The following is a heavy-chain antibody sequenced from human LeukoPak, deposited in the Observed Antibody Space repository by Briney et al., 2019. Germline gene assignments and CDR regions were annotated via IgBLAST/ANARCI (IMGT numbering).Heavy chain of an antibody. CDR2: ITGSCDST. V-gene: IGHV3-23*01. CDR1: GFTLSNYA. Sequence: GASLRLSCVASGFTLSNYAMRGVRQAPGKGLEWVSAITGSCDSTFNVDSVKVRFTISRDNSKNTLHLQMNNLRAEDTAVYYCAKSRIVVVTAIDYWGQGILVTVSS. D-gene: IGHD2-21*02. CDR3: AKSRIVVVTAIDY. J-gene: IGHJ4*02.